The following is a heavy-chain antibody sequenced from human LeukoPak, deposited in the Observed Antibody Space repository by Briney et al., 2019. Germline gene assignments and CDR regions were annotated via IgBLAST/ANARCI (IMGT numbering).Heavy chain of an antibody. Sequence: GGSLRLSCAASGXTVSSNYMSWVRQAPGKGLEWVSVIYSGGSTYYADSVKGRFTISRDNSKNTLYLQMNSLKAEDTAVYYCARDPDGYRQGHHFDYWGQGTLVTVSS. CDR2: IYSGGST. CDR1: GXTVSSNY. J-gene: IGHJ4*02. V-gene: IGHV3-66*01. D-gene: IGHD5-18*01. CDR3: ARDPDGYRQGHHFDY.